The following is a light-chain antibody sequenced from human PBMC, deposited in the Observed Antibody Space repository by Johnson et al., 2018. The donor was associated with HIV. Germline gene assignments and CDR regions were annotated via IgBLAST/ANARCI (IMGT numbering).Light chain of an antibody. CDR1: SSKIGNKY. CDR3: GTWDSSLSSFYV. J-gene: IGLJ1*01. V-gene: IGLV1-51*01. Sequence: QSVLTQSPSVSAAPGQKVTISCSGSSSKIGNKYVSWYQQFPGTAPKVLIYDNNKRPSGIPDRFSGSKSGTSATLGITGLQTGDEADYYCGTWDSSLSSFYVFGTGTKVTVL. CDR2: DNN.